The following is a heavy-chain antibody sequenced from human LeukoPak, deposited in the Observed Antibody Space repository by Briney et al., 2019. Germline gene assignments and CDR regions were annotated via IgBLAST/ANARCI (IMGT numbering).Heavy chain of an antibody. Sequence: PGGSLRLSCAASGFTFSDYYMSWIRQAPGKGLEWVSYISSSGSTIYYADSVKGRFTISRDNAKNSLYLQMNSLRAEDTAVYYCARDEHWEYSSSSFEYWGQGTLVTVSS. CDR3: ARDEHWEYSSSSFEY. V-gene: IGHV3-11*04. CDR2: ISSSGSTI. CDR1: GFTFSDYY. J-gene: IGHJ4*02. D-gene: IGHD6-6*01.